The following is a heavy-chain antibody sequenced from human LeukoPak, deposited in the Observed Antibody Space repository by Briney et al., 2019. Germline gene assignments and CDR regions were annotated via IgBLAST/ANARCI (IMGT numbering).Heavy chain of an antibody. Sequence: ASVKVSCKASGYTFTSYDINWVRQATGQGLEWMGWMNPNSGNTGYAQRFQGRVTLTRNTSITTAYMELSSLRSEDTAVYYCARSKGGDAYYFDYWGQGTLVTVSS. D-gene: IGHD2-21*01. CDR2: MNPNSGNT. J-gene: IGHJ4*02. CDR1: GYTFTSYD. V-gene: IGHV1-8*01. CDR3: ARSKGGDAYYFDY.